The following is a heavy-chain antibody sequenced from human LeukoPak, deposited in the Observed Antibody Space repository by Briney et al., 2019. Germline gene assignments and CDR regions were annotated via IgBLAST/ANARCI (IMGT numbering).Heavy chain of an antibody. CDR1: RFTFSGYA. D-gene: IGHD2-2*02. V-gene: IGHV3-30-3*01. J-gene: IGHJ4*02. CDR2: ISYDGSSE. CDR3: AREHMTYTLFDY. Sequence: GGSLRLSCAASRFTFSGYAMHWVRQSPGKGLEWVAVISYDGSSEYYADSVKGRFTISRDNSKNTLYLQMHSLRAEDTAVYYCAREHMTYTLFDYWGQGTLVTVSS.